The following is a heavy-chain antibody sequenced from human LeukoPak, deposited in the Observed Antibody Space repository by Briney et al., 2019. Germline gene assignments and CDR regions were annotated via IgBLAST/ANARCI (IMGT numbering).Heavy chain of an antibody. J-gene: IGHJ4*02. CDR2: IKQEGTET. V-gene: IGHV3-7*01. Sequence: GGSLRLSCAASGFTFSSYWMSWVRQTPGKGLEWLANIKQEGTETYYVDSVKGRFTISRDNAKSSLYLQMNSLRAEDTAVYYCARVAYSSGWYYFDYWGQGILVTVSS. CDR3: ARVAYSSGWYYFDY. CDR1: GFTFSSYW. D-gene: IGHD6-19*01.